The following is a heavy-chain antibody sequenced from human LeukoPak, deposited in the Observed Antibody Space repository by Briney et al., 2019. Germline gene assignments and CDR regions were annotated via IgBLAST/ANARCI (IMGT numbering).Heavy chain of an antibody. J-gene: IGHJ4*02. CDR3: ARALSPVLLDVGFDY. CDR2: IIPIFGTA. CDR1: GYTFKSNA. D-gene: IGHD3/OR15-3a*01. V-gene: IGHV1-69*13. Sequence: SVKVSCKASGYTFKSNAMNWVRQAPGQGLEWMGGIIPIFGTANYAQKFQGRVTITADESTSTAYMELSSLRSEDTAVYYCARALSPVLLDVGFDYWGQGTLVTVSS.